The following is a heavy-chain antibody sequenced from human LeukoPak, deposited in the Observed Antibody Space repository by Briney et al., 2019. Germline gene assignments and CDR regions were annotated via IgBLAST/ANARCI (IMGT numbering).Heavy chain of an antibody. V-gene: IGHV1-18*01. CDR2: ISAYNGNT. Sequence: ASVKVSSKASGYTFTSYGISWVRQAPGQGLERMGWISAYNGNTNYGQKLQGRVTMTTDTSTSTAYMELRSLRSYDKAVYYCARDMFKYYYDSSGYPDYWGPGTLVTVSS. D-gene: IGHD3-22*01. CDR1: GYTFTSYG. J-gene: IGHJ4*02. CDR3: ARDMFKYYYDSSGYPDY.